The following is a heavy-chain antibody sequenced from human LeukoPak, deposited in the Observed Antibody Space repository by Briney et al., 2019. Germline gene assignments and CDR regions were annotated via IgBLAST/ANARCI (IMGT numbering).Heavy chain of an antibody. J-gene: IGHJ5*02. CDR3: ARARGDSSSWSWFDP. Sequence: PSETLSLTCTVSGASISSYYWSWIRQPPGKGLEWIGYIYYSGSTNYNPSLKSRVTISVDTSKNQFSLKLSSVTAADTAVYYCARARGDSSSWSWFDPWGQGTLVTVSS. D-gene: IGHD6-13*01. V-gene: IGHV4-59*12. CDR1: GASISSYY. CDR2: IYYSGST.